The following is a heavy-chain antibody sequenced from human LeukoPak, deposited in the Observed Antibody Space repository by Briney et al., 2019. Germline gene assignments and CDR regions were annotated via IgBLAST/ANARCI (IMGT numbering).Heavy chain of an antibody. CDR2: ISAYNGNT. CDR3: AXXXXXXYDSSGYFHY. D-gene: IGHD3-22*01. CDR1: GYTFTSYG. J-gene: IGHJ4*02. Sequence: ASVKVSCKASGYTFTSYGISWVRQAPGQGLEWMGWISAYNGNTNYAQKLQGRVTMTADTSTSTAYMELRSLRSDDTAVYYCAXXXXXXYDSSGYFHYWGQGTLVTVSS. V-gene: IGHV1-18*01.